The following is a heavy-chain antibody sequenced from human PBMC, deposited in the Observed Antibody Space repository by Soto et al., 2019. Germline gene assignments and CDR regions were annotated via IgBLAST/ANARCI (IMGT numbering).Heavy chain of an antibody. Sequence: EVQLVESGGGLVQPGGSLRLSCAASGFTFSSNWMHWVRQAPGKGLVWVSRINNDGSSTSYADSVKGRLTISRDNAKNTLYLQVNSLRDEDTAVYYCASGGVAGSGTYYNDYWDRGTLVTVSS. CDR1: GFTFSSNW. J-gene: IGHJ4*02. CDR2: INNDGSST. V-gene: IGHV3-74*01. CDR3: ASGGVAGSGTYYNDY. D-gene: IGHD3-10*01.